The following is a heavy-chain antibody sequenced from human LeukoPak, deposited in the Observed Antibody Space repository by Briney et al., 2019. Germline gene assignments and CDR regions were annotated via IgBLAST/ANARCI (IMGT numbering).Heavy chain of an antibody. J-gene: IGHJ5*02. V-gene: IGHV4-31*03. D-gene: IGHD3-22*01. CDR3: ARGYYDSSGYYSLRFDP. Sequence: SQTLSLTCTVSGGSISSGGYYWSWIRQHPGKGLEWIGYIYYSGSTYYNPSLKSRVTISVDTSKNQFSLKPSSVTAADTAVYYCARGYYDSSGYYSLRFDPWGQGTLVTVSS. CDR2: IYYSGST. CDR1: GGSISSGGYY.